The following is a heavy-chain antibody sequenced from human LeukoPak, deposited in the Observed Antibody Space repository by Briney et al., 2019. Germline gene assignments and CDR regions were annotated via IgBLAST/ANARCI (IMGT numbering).Heavy chain of an antibody. CDR1: GYSISGGYY. D-gene: IGHD6-19*01. V-gene: IGHV4-38-2*01. CDR2: IYHSGST. Sequence: SETLSLTCAVSGYSISGGYYWGWIRQPPGKGLEWIGSIYHSGSTYYNPSPKSRVTISVDTSKNQFSLKLSSVTAADTAVYYCARVAAVAGADYWGQGTLVTVSS. J-gene: IGHJ4*02. CDR3: ARVAAVAGADY.